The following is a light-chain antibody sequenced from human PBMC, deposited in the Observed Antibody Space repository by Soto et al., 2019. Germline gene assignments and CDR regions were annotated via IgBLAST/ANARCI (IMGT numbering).Light chain of an antibody. Sequence: DIQMTQSPSTLSASVGDRVTITCRASQSISSWLAWYQQKPGKAPKLLISNASNLESGVPSRFSGSGSGTEFTLTISSLQPDEFATYYCQQYDTYSRPFGQGTKVEIK. V-gene: IGKV1-5*03. J-gene: IGKJ1*01. CDR3: QQYDTYSRP. CDR1: QSISSW. CDR2: NAS.